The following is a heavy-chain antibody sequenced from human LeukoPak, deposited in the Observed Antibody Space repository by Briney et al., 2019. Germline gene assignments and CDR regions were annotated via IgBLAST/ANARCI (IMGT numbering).Heavy chain of an antibody. V-gene: IGHV3-64*01. CDR3: ARGARGNFDY. D-gene: IGHD3-10*01. CDR1: GLTFRSYP. J-gene: IGHJ4*02. CDR2: ITSTGGST. Sequence: GGSLRLSCGASGLTFRSYPMHSVPQASGRGREYGSSITSTGGSTYYANSVKGRFTISRANSKNTLYLQMGSLRAEAMAVYYCARGARGNFDYWGQGTLVTVSS.